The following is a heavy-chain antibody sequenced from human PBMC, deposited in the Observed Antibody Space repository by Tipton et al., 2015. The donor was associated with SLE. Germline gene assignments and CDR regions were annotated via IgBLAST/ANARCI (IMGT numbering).Heavy chain of an antibody. Sequence: SLRLSCADSGFTFSRFWMGWVRQAPGKGLEWVAQINQDGNRKYYVDSVKGRFTISRDNAKNSLYLLMNSLRAEDTAVYYCARGADDILTGNPSCFDDWGQGTLVTVSS. V-gene: IGHV3-7*01. CDR1: GFTFSRFW. D-gene: IGHD3-9*01. CDR2: INQDGNRK. CDR3: ARGADDILTGNPSCFDD. J-gene: IGHJ4*02.